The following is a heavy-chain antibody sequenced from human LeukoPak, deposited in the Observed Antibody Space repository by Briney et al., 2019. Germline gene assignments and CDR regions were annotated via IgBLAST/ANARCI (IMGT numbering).Heavy chain of an antibody. CDR2: IYWNDDK. J-gene: IGHJ4*02. CDR1: GFSLSTSAVG. Sequence: SGPTLVNPTQTLTLTCTFSGFSLSTSAVGVGWIRQPPGKTLEWLALIYWNDDKRYRPFLKSRLTVTKDISKNQVVLTMTNMDPVDTATYYCAHRLAGGGSQNWGQGTLVTVSS. D-gene: IGHD1-26*01. CDR3: AHRLAGGGSQN. V-gene: IGHV2-5*01.